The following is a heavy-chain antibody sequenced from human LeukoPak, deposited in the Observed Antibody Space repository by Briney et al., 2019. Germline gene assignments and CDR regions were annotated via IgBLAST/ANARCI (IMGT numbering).Heavy chain of an antibody. CDR3: ACIYSYGYYFDY. CDR2: IYYSGST. V-gene: IGHV4-39*01. D-gene: IGHD5-18*01. J-gene: IGHJ4*02. Sequence: SETLSLTCTVSGGSISSSSYYWGWVRQPPGKGLEWIGSIYYSGSTYYNPSLKSRVTISVGTSKNQFSLKLSSVTAADTAVYYCACIYSYGYYFDYWGQGTLVTVSS. CDR1: GGSISSSSYY.